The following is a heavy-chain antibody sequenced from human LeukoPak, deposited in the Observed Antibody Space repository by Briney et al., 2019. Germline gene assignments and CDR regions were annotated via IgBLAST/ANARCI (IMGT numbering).Heavy chain of an antibody. D-gene: IGHD3-10*01. CDR3: AFLVREPQH. V-gene: IGHV3-7*01. CDR1: GFPFSTYY. J-gene: IGHJ1*01. Sequence: GGSLRLSCTVSGFPFSTYYMGWLRQPPGKGLEWVAMINSDGSDKSYVDSLKGRFTISRDNAKNSLFLQMSTLTAEVTALYYCAFLVREPQHWGRGTLVTVSS. CDR2: INSDGSDK.